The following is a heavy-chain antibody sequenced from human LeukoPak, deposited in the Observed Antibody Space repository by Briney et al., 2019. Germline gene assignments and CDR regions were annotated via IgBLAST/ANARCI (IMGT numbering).Heavy chain of an antibody. CDR1: GGSVNSGSYY. CDR2: IYYSGST. Sequence: SETLSLTCTVSGGSVNSGSYYWSWIRQPPGKGLEWIGYIYYSGSTNYNPSLKSRVTISVDTSKNQFSLKLSSVTAADTAVYYCATQARNGENYFDYWGQGTLVTVSS. CDR3: ATQARNGENYFDY. J-gene: IGHJ4*02. V-gene: IGHV4-61*01. D-gene: IGHD1-1*01.